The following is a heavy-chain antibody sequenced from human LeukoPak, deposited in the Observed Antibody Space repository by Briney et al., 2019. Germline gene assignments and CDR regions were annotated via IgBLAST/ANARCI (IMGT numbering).Heavy chain of an antibody. CDR3: AADTSANILTGYYISYYGMDV. D-gene: IGHD3-9*01. V-gene: IGHV3-48*01. CDR1: GFTFSSYS. Sequence: GGSLRLSCAASGFTFSSYSMNWVRQAPGKGLEWVSYISSSSSTIYYADSVKGRFTISRDNAKNSLYLQMNSLRAEDTAVYYCAADTSANILTGYYISYYGMDVWGQGTAVTVSS. J-gene: IGHJ6*02. CDR2: ISSSSSTI.